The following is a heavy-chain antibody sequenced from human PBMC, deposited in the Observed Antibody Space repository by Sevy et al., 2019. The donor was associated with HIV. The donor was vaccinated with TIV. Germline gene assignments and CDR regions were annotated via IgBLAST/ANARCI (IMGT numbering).Heavy chain of an antibody. V-gene: IGHV3-53*01. CDR1: GFAVSNNY. Sequence: GWSLRLSCAASGFAVSNNYMSWVRQVPGKGLQWVSVIYSGDSTYYADSVKGRFTISRDNSKNTLYLQMNSLRAEDTAVYYCARLSVYYYDSSGYYTTGNAFDIWGQGTMVTVSS. CDR3: ARLSVYYYDSSGYYTTGNAFDI. CDR2: IYSGDST. D-gene: IGHD3-22*01. J-gene: IGHJ3*02.